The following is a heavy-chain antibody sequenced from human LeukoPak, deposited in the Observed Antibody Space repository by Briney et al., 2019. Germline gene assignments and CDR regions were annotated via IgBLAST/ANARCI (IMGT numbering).Heavy chain of an antibody. D-gene: IGHD2-21*02. CDR2: INTNTENP. V-gene: IGHV7-4-1*02. J-gene: IGHJ4*02. CDR3: ARDFRCGGDCYDY. CDR1: GYTFTSFA. Sequence: ASVKVSCKASGYTFTSFAMNWVRQAPGQGLEWMGWINTNTENPTYAQGFTGRFVFSLDTSVSTAYLQITSPKAEDTAVYYCARDFRCGGDCYDYWGQGTLVTVSS.